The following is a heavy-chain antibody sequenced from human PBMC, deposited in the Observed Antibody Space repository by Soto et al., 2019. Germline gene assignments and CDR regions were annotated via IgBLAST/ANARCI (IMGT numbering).Heavy chain of an antibody. V-gene: IGHV1-18*04. CDR2: ISAYNGNT. CDR1: GYTFTSYG. Sequence: ASVKRSCKSSGYTFTSYGISWVRHSPGQGLECIAWISAYNGNTNCAQKLQCRVTMTTDTSTSTAYMELRSLRSDDTAVYYCARDARTYLEWLLTDSYYYYYYGMDVWGQGTTVTVSS. J-gene: IGHJ6*02. CDR3: ARDARTYLEWLLTDSYYYYYYGMDV. D-gene: IGHD3-3*01.